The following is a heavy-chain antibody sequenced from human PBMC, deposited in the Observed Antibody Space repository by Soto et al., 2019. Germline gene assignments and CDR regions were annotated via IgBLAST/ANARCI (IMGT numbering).Heavy chain of an antibody. J-gene: IGHJ4*02. CDR2: IIPILGIA. CDR1: GGTFSSYT. CDR3: AYRLRSVDWPPDY. Sequence: QVQLVQSGAEVKKPGSSVKVSCKASGGTFSSYTISWVRQAPGQGLEWMGRIIPILGIANYAQKFQGRVTITADKSTSTAYMELSSLRSEDTAVYYCAYRLRSVDWPPDYWGQGTLVTVSS. D-gene: IGHD3-9*01. V-gene: IGHV1-69*02.